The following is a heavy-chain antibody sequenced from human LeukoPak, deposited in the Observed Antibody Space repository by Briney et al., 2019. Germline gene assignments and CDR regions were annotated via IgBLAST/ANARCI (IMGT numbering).Heavy chain of an antibody. CDR2: IKSKTDGGTT. J-gene: IGHJ4*02. CDR1: GITFRNAW. CDR3: TKAYYYGSGSLDY. D-gene: IGHD3-10*01. V-gene: IGHV3-15*01. Sequence: GGSLRLSCAASGITFRNAWMSCLRQAPGKGLEWVGRIKSKTDGGTTDYAAAVKGRFTISREDSRNTLYLQMNSLKTEDTAIYYCTKAYYYGSGSLDYWGQGTLVTVSS.